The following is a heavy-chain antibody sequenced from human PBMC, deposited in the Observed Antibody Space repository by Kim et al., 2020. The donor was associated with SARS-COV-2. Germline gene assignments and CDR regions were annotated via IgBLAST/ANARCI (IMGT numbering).Heavy chain of an antibody. Sequence: ASVKVSCKASGYTFTSYAMHWVRQAPGQRLEWMGWINAGNGNTKYSQKFQGRVTITRDTSASTAYMELSSLRSEDTAVYYCARVSLAVAGTGWVDYWGQGTLVTVSS. CDR1: GYTFTSYA. V-gene: IGHV1-3*01. CDR2: INAGNGNT. D-gene: IGHD6-19*01. J-gene: IGHJ4*02. CDR3: ARVSLAVAGTGWVDY.